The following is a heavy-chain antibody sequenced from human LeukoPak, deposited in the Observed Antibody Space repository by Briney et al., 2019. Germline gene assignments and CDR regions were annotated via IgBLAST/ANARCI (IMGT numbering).Heavy chain of an antibody. J-gene: IGHJ4*02. CDR3: ARGPPYSSGWHWGHPFDY. D-gene: IGHD6-19*01. CDR2: IYHSGST. V-gene: IGHV4-38-2*02. CDR1: GYSISSGYY. Sequence: PSETLSLTCTVSGYSISSGYYWGWIRQPPGKGLEWIGSIYHSGSTYYNPSLKSRVTISVDTSKNQFSLKLSSVTAADTAVYYCARGPPYSSGWHWGHPFDYWGQGTLVTVSS.